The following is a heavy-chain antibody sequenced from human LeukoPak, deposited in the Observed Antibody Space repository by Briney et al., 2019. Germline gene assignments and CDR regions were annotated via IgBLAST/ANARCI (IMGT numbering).Heavy chain of an antibody. CDR3: AKGGLYYMDV. CDR1: GFSFSSSW. V-gene: IGHV3-7*01. J-gene: IGHJ6*03. CDR2: IKQDGSEK. Sequence: GGSLRLCCAASGFSFSSSWMSWVRQAPGKGLECVANIKQDGSEKYCVDSVKGRFTISRDNAKNSLHLQMNSLRAEDTAVYYCAKGGLYYMDVWGKGTTDTVSS.